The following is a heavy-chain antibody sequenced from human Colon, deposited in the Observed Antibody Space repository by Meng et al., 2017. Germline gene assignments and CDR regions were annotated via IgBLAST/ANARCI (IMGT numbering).Heavy chain of an antibody. J-gene: IGHJ4*02. Sequence: GESLKISCAASEFTFTSYTMTWVRQAPGKGLEWVSAISASGGGTVYADSVKGRFTISRDNSKNTLYLEMNSLRAEDTAMYYCAKAMNRGPIRTIDNWGQGTQVTVSS. CDR2: ISASGGGT. V-gene: IGHV3-23*01. D-gene: IGHD1-1*01. CDR3: AKAMNRGPIRTIDN. CDR1: EFTFTSYT.